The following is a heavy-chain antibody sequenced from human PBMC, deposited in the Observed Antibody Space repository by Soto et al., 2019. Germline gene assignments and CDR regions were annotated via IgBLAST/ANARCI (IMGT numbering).Heavy chain of an antibody. CDR3: AREGVGTAMAAFDY. CDR2: IWYDGSNA. CDR1: GFTFSSYG. D-gene: IGHD5-18*01. J-gene: IGHJ4*02. Sequence: QVQLVESGGGVVQPGRSLRLSCAASGFTFSSYGMHWVRQAPGRGLEWVAVIWYDGSNAYYGDSVKGRFTISRDNSKNTLSPQMNSLRVEDTAVYYCAREGVGTAMAAFDYWGQGTLVTVSS. V-gene: IGHV3-33*01.